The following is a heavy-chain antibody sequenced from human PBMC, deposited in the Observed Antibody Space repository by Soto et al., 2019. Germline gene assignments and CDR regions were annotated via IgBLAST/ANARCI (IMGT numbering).Heavy chain of an antibody. CDR2: IYDSGST. Sequence: PSETLSLTYTVSGASISGNYWSWIRQPPGKGLEWIGYIYDSGSTNYSPSPQSRVTMSVDRSKNQFSLALTSVTAADTAVYFCARYRRGTGWYYLDYWGQGILVTVSS. D-gene: IGHD6-19*01. J-gene: IGHJ4*02. CDR1: GASISGNY. V-gene: IGHV4-59*01. CDR3: ARYRRGTGWYYLDY.